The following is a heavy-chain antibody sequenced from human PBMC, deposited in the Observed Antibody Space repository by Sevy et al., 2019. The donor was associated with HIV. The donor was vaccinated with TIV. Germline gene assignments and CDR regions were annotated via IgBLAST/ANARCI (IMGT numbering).Heavy chain of an antibody. J-gene: IGHJ4*02. D-gene: IGHD2-2*01. Sequence: SETLSLTCTVSGGSVSSGSYYWSWIRQPPGKGLEWIGYIYYSGSINYNPSLKSRVTISVDTSKNQFSLKLSSVTAADTAVYYCARELGYCSSTSCSTFDYWGQGTLVTVSS. CDR3: ARELGYCSSTSCSTFDY. V-gene: IGHV4-61*01. CDR2: IYYSGSI. CDR1: GGSVSSGSYY.